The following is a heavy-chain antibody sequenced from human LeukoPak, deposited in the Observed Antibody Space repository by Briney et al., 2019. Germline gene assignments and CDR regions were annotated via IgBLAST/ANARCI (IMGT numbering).Heavy chain of an antibody. V-gene: IGHV4-59*01. D-gene: IGHD5-12*01. Sequence: SETLSLTCTVSGGSISSYYWSWIRQPPGKGLEWIGYIYYSGSTNYNPSLKGRVTISVDTSKNQFSLKLSSVTAADTAVYYCAGGYDYGWFDPWGQGTLVTVSS. CDR3: AGGYDYGWFDP. CDR1: GGSISSYY. J-gene: IGHJ5*02. CDR2: IYYSGST.